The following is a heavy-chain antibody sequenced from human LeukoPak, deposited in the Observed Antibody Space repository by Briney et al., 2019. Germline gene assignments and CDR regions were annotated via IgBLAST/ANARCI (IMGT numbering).Heavy chain of an antibody. Sequence: GGSLRLSCAASGFTFSRYWMSWVRQAPGKGLEWVANIKQDGSEKYYVDSVKGRFTISRDNAKNSLYLQMNSLRAEDTAVFYCARDGTYTDYDPDFDIWGQGTLVTVSS. V-gene: IGHV3-7*04. CDR2: IKQDGSEK. J-gene: IGHJ4*02. CDR1: GFTFSRYW. CDR3: ARDGTYTDYDPDFDI. D-gene: IGHD5-12*01.